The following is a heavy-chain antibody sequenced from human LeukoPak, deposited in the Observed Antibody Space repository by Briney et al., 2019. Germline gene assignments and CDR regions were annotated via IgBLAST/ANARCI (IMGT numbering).Heavy chain of an antibody. D-gene: IGHD3-3*01. Sequence: GGSLRLSCAASGFSFSSYWMSWVRQAPGKGLEWVASIKHDGSEEYYVDSVRGRFTISRDNTKSSLYLQMSSLRAEDTAVYYCATDRGWRTSGYYLYYFESWGQGTLVTVSS. CDR2: IKHDGSEE. CDR3: ATDRGWRTSGYYLYYFES. J-gene: IGHJ4*02. V-gene: IGHV3-7*01. CDR1: GFSFSSYW.